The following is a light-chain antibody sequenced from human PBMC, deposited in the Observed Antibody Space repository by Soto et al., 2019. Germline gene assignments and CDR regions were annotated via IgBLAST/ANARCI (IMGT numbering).Light chain of an antibody. J-gene: IGKJ1*01. V-gene: IGKV3-15*01. Sequence: EIVLTQSPATLSSFPGDRVTLSCRASQAVNNKLAWYQQKPGQAPRLLIYDASGRAGSVPARLSGSGSGTEFTLTISSLQSEDFAVYFCQQYDDWPPTSGQGTKVDIK. CDR1: QAVNNK. CDR2: DAS. CDR3: QQYDDWPPT.